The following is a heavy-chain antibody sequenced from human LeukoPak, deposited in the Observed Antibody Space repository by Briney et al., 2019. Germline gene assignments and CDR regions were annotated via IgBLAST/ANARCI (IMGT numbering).Heavy chain of an antibody. CDR2: IYTSGST. CDR1: GGSISSYY. V-gene: IGHV4-4*07. CDR3: ARDVGSDFWSGYYTQRWFDP. D-gene: IGHD3-3*01. Sequence: TSETLSLTCTVSGGSISSYYWSWIRQPAGKGLEWIGRIYTSGSTNYNPSLKSRVTMSVDTSKNQFSLKLSSVTAADTAVYYCARDVGSDFWSGYYTQRWFDPWGQGTLVTVSS. J-gene: IGHJ5*02.